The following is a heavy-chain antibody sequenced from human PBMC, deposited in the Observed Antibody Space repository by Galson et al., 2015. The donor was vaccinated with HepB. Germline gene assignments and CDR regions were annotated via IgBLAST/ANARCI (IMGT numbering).Heavy chain of an antibody. CDR1: GFTFSGSA. Sequence: SLRLSCAASGFTFSGSAIHWVRQASGKGPEWVCRIRSKASDYATAYAASLKGRFTISRNDSKNTAYLHMNSLKTEDTAVYYCLRLGDLPGYSSSWRQGTLVTVSS. J-gene: IGHJ4*02. CDR3: LRLGDLPGYSSS. D-gene: IGHD6-13*01. V-gene: IGHV3-73*01. CDR2: IRSKASDYAT.